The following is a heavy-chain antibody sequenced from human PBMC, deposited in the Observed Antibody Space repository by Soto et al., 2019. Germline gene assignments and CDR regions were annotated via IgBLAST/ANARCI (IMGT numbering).Heavy chain of an antibody. CDR2: FDPEDGET. D-gene: IGHD3-10*01. CDR3: ATAYGSGSGRDYYYYYMDV. Sequence: GASVKVSCKVSGYTLTELSMHWVRQAPGKGLEWMGGFDPEDGETIYAQKFQGRVTMTEDTSTDTAYMELSSLRSEDTAVYYCATAYGSGSGRDYYYYYMDVWGKGTTVTVSS. V-gene: IGHV1-24*01. J-gene: IGHJ6*03. CDR1: GYTLTELS.